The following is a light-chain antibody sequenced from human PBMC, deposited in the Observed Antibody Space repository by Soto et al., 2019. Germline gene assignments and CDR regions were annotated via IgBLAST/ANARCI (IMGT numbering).Light chain of an antibody. J-gene: IGLJ2*01. CDR3: SSYSGAYSNVI. CDR2: GVT. V-gene: IGLV2-8*01. CDR1: YNDVGDYNY. Sequence: QSALTQPPSASGSPGQSVTISCAGTYNDVGDYNYVSWYLQLPGKVPKLLIYGVTERPSGVPGRFSGSKSGNTASLTVSDLQPADEAIYYCSSYSGAYSNVIFGGGTKLTVL.